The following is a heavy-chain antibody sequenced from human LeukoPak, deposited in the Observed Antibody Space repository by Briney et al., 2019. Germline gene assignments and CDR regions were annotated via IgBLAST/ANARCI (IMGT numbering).Heavy chain of an antibody. CDR3: AKDAIWSGYFGYPYYFDY. J-gene: IGHJ4*02. CDR1: GFTFSSYA. D-gene: IGHD3-3*01. V-gene: IGHV3-23*01. Sequence: PGGSLRLSCAASGFTFSSYAMSWVRQAPGKGLEWVSAISGSGGSTYYADSVKGRFTISRDNSKNTLYLQMNSLRAEDTAVYYCAKDAIWSGYFGYPYYFDYWGQGTLVTVSS. CDR2: ISGSGGST.